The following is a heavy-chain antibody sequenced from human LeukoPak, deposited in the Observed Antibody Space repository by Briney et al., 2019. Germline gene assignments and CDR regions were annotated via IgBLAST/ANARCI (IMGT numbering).Heavy chain of an antibody. D-gene: IGHD1-1*01. J-gene: IGHJ4*02. V-gene: IGHV1-2*04. CDR3: ARSPQTGTTLHY. CDR2: INPNSGGT. CDR1: GYTFTGYY. Sequence: ASVKVSCKASGYTFTGYYMHWVRQAPGQGLEWMGWINPNSGGTNYAQKFQGWVTMTRDTSISTAYMELSRLRSDDTAVYYCARSPQTGTTLHYWGQGTLVTVSS.